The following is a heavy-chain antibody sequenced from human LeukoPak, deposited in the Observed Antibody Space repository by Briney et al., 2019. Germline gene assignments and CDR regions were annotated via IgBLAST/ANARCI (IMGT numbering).Heavy chain of an antibody. D-gene: IGHD3-22*01. CDR1: GFTFSSYA. CDR3: AREGDSSGYIDYYGMDV. V-gene: IGHV3-23*01. Sequence: GGSLRLSCAASGFTFSSYAMSWVRQAPGKGLEWVSAISGSGGSTYYADSVKGRFTISRDNSKNTLYLQMNSLRAEDTAVYYCAREGDSSGYIDYYGMDVWGQGTTVTVSS. J-gene: IGHJ6*02. CDR2: ISGSGGST.